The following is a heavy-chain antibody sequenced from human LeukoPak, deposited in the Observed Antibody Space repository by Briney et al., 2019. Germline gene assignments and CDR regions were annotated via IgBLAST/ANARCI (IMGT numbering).Heavy chain of an antibody. Sequence: GGSLRLSCAASGFTFSSYSMNWVRQAPGKGLEWVSSISSSSSYIYYADSVKGRFTISRDNAKNSLYLQMNRLRAEDTAVYYCARDRGNAVTTYYFDYWGQGTLVTVSS. CDR1: GFTFSSYS. D-gene: IGHD4-17*01. V-gene: IGHV3-21*01. CDR2: ISSSSSYI. CDR3: ARDRGNAVTTYYFDY. J-gene: IGHJ4*02.